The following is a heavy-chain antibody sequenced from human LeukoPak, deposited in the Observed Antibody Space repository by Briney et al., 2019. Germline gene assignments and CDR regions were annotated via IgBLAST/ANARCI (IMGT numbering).Heavy chain of an antibody. V-gene: IGHV4-39*01. J-gene: IGHJ4*02. CDR1: GGSISSSSYY. CDR3: ARQGAGVPFDY. Sequence: PSETLSLTCTVSGGSISSSSYYWGWIRQPPGKGLEWIGSIYYSGSTNYNPSLKSRVTISVDTSKNQFSLKLSSVTAADTAVYYCARQGAGVPFDYWGRGTLVTVSS. D-gene: IGHD3-10*01. CDR2: IYYSGST.